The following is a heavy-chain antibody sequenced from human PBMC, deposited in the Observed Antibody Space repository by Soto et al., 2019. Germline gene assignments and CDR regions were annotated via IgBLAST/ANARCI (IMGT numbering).Heavy chain of an antibody. D-gene: IGHD3-3*01. CDR2: IYHSGSS. Sequence: SETLSLTCTVSSDSFSSGDYFWSWIRQTPEKGLEWIAYIYHSGSSHYNPSLKSRVTISVDTSKNQFSLKLSSVTAADTAVYYCARGRKVFWSGSRWFDPWGQGTLVTVSS. V-gene: IGHV4-30-4*01. CDR3: ARGRKVFWSGSRWFDP. CDR1: SDSFSSGDYF. J-gene: IGHJ5*02.